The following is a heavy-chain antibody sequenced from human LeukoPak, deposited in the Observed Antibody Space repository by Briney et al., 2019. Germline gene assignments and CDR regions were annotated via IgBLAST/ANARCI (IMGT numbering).Heavy chain of an antibody. Sequence: PSETLSLTCAVSGGSISSGDYSWSWIRQPPGKGLEWIGYIYYSGSTYYNPSLKSRVTISVDTSKNHFSLKLISVTAADTAVYYCAYTLAAAGNSHFAYWGRGSLVTVSS. CDR1: GGSISSGDYS. CDR3: AYTLAAAGNSHFAY. CDR2: IYYSGST. V-gene: IGHV4-30-4*07. D-gene: IGHD6-13*01. J-gene: IGHJ4*02.